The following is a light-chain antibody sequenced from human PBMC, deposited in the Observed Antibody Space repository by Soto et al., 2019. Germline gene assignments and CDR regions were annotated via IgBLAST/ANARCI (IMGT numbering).Light chain of an antibody. CDR1: QSVSSSD. Sequence: EIVMTQSPATLSVSPGERATLSCRASQSVSSSDLAWYQQKPGQAPRLLISGASGRATGIPDRFSASGSGTDFTLTISSLEPEDFAVYYCQQRSNWRGTFGQGTRLEIK. V-gene: IGKV3D-20*02. J-gene: IGKJ5*01. CDR2: GAS. CDR3: QQRSNWRGT.